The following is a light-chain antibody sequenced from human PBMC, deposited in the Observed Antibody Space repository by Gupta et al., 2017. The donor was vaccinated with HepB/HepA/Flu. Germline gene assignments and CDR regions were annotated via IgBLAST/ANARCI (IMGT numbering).Light chain of an antibody. V-gene: IGLV8-61*01. CDR2: NTN. Sequence: QTVVTQEPSFSVSPGGTVTLTCGLSSASVSTSYYPSWYQQTPGQAPRTLIYNTNTRSSGVPDRCYGAILGNNAALNITGAQADDEAYYDCVLSMGSGIVVFGGGTKLTVL. J-gene: IGLJ2*01. CDR3: VLSMGSGIVV. CDR1: SASVSTSYY.